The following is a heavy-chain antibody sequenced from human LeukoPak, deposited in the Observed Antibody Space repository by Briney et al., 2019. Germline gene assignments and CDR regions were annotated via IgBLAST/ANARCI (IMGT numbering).Heavy chain of an antibody. D-gene: IGHD3-22*01. V-gene: IGHV4-59*06. CDR2: IYYSGST. J-gene: IGHJ4*02. CDR3: ARVGYDSSGYKLDY. CDR1: GGSISSYY. Sequence: SETLSLTCTVSGGSISSYYWSWIRQHPGKGLEWIGYIYYSGSTYYNPSLKSRVTISVDTSKNQFSLKLSSVTAADTAVYYCARVGYDSSGYKLDYWGQGTLVTVSS.